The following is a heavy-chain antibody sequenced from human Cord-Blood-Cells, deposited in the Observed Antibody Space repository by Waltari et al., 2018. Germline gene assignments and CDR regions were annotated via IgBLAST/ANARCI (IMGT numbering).Heavy chain of an antibody. CDR3: ARVSLEQLVYFDY. CDR1: GGSFSGYY. J-gene: IGHJ4*02. V-gene: IGHV4-34*01. CDR2: INHSGST. D-gene: IGHD6-6*01. Sequence: QVQLQQWGAGLLKPSETLSLTCAVYGGSFSGYYWSWIRQPPGKGLEWIGEINHSGSTNYNPSLKSRGTISVDTSKNQFSLELSSGTAADTAVYYWARVSLEQLVYFDYWGQGTLVTVSS.